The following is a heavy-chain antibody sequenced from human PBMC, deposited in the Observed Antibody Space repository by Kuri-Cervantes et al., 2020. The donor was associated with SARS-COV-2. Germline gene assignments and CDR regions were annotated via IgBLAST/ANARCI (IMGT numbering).Heavy chain of an antibody. Sequence: GGSLRLSCAASGFTFSSYAMSWVRQAPGKGLEWVSAISGSGGSTYYADSVKGRFTISRDNSKNTLYLQMNSLRAEGTAVYYCARGQAHIAAAVYRYYYYGMDVWGQGTTVTVSS. CDR3: ARGQAHIAAAVYRYYYYGMDV. CDR2: ISGSGGST. CDR1: GFTFSSYA. D-gene: IGHD6-13*01. J-gene: IGHJ6*02. V-gene: IGHV3-23*01.